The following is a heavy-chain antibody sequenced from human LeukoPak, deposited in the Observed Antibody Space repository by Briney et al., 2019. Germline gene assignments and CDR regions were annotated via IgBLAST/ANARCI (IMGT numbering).Heavy chain of an antibody. CDR2: IIPIFGTA. CDR1: GGTFISYA. CDR3: ARGNLLSSSWLN. D-gene: IGHD6-13*01. V-gene: IGHV1-69*05. J-gene: IGHJ4*02. Sequence: SVKVSCKASGGTFISYAISWVRQAPGQGLEWMGGIIPIFGTANYAQKFQGRVTITRDTSASTAYMELSSLRSEDTAVYYCARGNLLSSSWLNWGQGTLVTVSS.